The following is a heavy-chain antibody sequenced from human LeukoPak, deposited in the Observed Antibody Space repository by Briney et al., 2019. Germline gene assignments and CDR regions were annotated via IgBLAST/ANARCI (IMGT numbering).Heavy chain of an antibody. J-gene: IGHJ4*02. V-gene: IGHV1-2*02. CDR2: INPNSGGT. CDR1: GYTFTGYY. CDR3: ARGRYDSSGYSLDY. D-gene: IGHD3-22*01. Sequence: ASVKVSCKASGYTFTGYYMHWVRQAPGQGLGWMGWINPNSGGTNYAQKFQGRVTMTRDTSISTAYMELSRLRSDDTAVYYCARGRYDSSGYSLDYWGQGTLVTVSS.